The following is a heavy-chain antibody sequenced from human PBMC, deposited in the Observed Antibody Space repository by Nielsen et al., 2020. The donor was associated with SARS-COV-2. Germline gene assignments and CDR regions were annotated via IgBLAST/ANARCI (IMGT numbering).Heavy chain of an antibody. J-gene: IGHJ4*02. V-gene: IGHV4-39*07. D-gene: IGHD4-17*01. Sequence: SETLSLTCTVSGGSISSSSYFWGWIRQPPGKGLEWIGSIYYSGSTYYNPSLKSQVTMSADTSKNQFSLKLSSVTAADTAVYYCARVQYMATVTTYFDYWGQGTLVTVSS. CDR1: GGSISSSSYF. CDR3: ARVQYMATVTTYFDY. CDR2: IYYSGST.